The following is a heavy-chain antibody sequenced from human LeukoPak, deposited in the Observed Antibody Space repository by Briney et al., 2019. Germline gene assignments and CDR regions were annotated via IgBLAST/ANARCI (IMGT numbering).Heavy chain of an antibody. V-gene: IGHV3-23*01. CDR3: AKDLYSSGWYYFDY. J-gene: IGHJ4*02. Sequence: GGSLRLSCAASGFTFSSYAMSWVRQALGKGLEWVSAISGSGGSTYYADSVKGRFTISRDNSKNTLYLQMNSLRAEDTAVYYCAKDLYSSGWYYFDYWGQGTLVTVSS. CDR1: GFTFSSYA. D-gene: IGHD6-19*01. CDR2: ISGSGGST.